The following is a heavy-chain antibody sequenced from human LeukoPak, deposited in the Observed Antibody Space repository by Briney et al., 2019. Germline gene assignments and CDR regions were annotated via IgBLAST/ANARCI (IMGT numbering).Heavy chain of an antibody. CDR3: ASFGNYYDSSGYYPDY. CDR1: GYSFITNW. Sequence: GESLKISCKGSGYSFITNWIGWVRQMPGKGLEWMGIIYPGDSDTRYSPSFQGQVTISADKSISTAYLQWSSLKASDTAMYYCASFGNYYDSSGYYPDYWGQGTLVTVSS. CDR2: IYPGDSDT. D-gene: IGHD3-22*01. J-gene: IGHJ4*02. V-gene: IGHV5-51*01.